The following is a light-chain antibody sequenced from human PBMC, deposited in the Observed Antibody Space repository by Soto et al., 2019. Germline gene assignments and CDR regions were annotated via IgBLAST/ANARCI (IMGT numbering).Light chain of an antibody. V-gene: IGKV1-39*01. CDR2: GAS. J-gene: IGKJ5*01. Sequence: DIQMTQSPSSLSASVGDRVTITCRASHPISNYLNWYQHRPGKAPKLLIYGASTLQSGVTSRFSGSESGTDFTLTITSLQPEDCATYYCQQTYATPITFGQGTRLEI. CDR3: QQTYATPIT. CDR1: HPISNY.